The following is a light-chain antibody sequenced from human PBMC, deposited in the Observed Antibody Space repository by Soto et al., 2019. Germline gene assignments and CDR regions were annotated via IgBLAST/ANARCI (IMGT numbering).Light chain of an antibody. CDR3: QHYSSYSPT. CDR2: DGS. J-gene: IGKJ3*01. CDR1: QSISSW. V-gene: IGKV1-5*01. Sequence: DMQVTQSPSTLSASVGDTVTITCRASQSISSWLAWYQQKSGKAPKLLIDDGSTLQSVVPSKFRRSGSATEITLTISALQPADSATNYYQHYSSYSPTFGPGTTVAIK.